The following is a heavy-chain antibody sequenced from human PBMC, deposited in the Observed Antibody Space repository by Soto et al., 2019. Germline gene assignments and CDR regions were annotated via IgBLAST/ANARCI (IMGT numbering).Heavy chain of an antibody. D-gene: IGHD6-19*01. CDR1: GFTFSSYW. Sequence: EVQLVESGGGLVQPGGSLRLSCAASGFTFSSYWMHWVRQVPGKGLVWVSRIHFDGSTTHYADSVKGRFTISRDNAKKTLSLQMKSLRAEDTAVYYCARDAYISGYYQFDYWGQGALVTVSS. CDR3: ARDAYISGYYQFDY. V-gene: IGHV3-74*01. CDR2: IHFDGSTT. J-gene: IGHJ4*02.